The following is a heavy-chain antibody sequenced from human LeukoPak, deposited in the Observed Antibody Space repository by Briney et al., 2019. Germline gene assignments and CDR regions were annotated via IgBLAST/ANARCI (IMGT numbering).Heavy chain of an antibody. Sequence: GASVKVSCKASGYTFTSYDINWVRQAPGQGLEWMGWMNPNSGNTGYAQKFQGRVTITRNTSISTAYMELSSLRSEDTAVYYCAVNYYGSGSYYRDDYWGQGTLVTVSS. D-gene: IGHD3-10*01. V-gene: IGHV1-8*03. CDR3: AVNYYGSGSYYRDDY. CDR1: GYTFTSYD. CDR2: MNPNSGNT. J-gene: IGHJ4*02.